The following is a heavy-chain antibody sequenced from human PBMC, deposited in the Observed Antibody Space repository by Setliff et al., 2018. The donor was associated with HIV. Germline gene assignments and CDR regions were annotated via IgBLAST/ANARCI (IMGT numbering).Heavy chain of an antibody. CDR3: AREGAVADAFDI. D-gene: IGHD6-19*01. CDR1: GGTFSSYA. J-gene: IGHJ3*02. V-gene: IGHV1-69*10. CDR2: IIPILGIA. Sequence: SVKVSCKASGGTFSSYAISWVRQAPGQGLEWMGGIIPILGIANYAQKFQGRVTITADKSTGTAYMELSSLRSEDTAVYYCAREGAVADAFDIWGQGAMVTVSS.